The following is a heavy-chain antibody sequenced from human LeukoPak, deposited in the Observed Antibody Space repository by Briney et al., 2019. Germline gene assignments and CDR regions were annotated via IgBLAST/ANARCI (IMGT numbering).Heavy chain of an antibody. J-gene: IGHJ4*02. V-gene: IGHV3-30*04. CDR2: ISYDGSNK. Sequence: GGSLRLSCAASGFTFSSYAMHWVRQAPGKGLEWVAVISYDGSNKYYADSVKGRFTISRDNSKNTLYLQMNSLRAEDTAVYYCARGDSSHTNSDYWGQGTLVTVSS. CDR1: GFTFSSYA. CDR3: ARGDSSHTNSDY. D-gene: IGHD6-13*01.